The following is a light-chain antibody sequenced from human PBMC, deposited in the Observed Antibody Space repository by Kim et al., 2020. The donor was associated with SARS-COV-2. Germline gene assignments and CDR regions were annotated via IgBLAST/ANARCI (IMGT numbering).Light chain of an antibody. Sequence: DIQMTQSPSSLSASVGDRVTITCRSSQGINNFLAWYQQRPGKVPKLLIYAASVLQSGVPSRFSASGSGTDFTLTISSLQPEDVATYFCQKYSSAPWTFGQGTKVDIK. CDR2: AAS. V-gene: IGKV1-27*01. CDR1: QGINNF. CDR3: QKYSSAPWT. J-gene: IGKJ1*01.